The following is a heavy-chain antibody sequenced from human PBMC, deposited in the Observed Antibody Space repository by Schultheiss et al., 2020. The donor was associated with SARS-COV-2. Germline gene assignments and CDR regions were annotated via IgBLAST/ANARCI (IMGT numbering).Heavy chain of an antibody. CDR3: ARAGDYYDFRSDY. CDR1: GYIFDDYA. J-gene: IGHJ4*02. CDR2: IRWNSGFT. D-gene: IGHD3-3*01. V-gene: IGHV3-9*01. Sequence: SLKISCAASGYIFDDYAMYWVRQVPGTGLDWVSGIRWNSGFTGCADSVKGRFTISRDDSKNMVYLQMSSLRAEDTAVYYCARAGDYYDFRSDYWGQGTLVTVSS.